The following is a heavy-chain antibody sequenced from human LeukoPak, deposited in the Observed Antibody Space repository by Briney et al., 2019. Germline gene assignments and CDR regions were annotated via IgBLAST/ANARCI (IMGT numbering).Heavy chain of an antibody. Sequence: GGSLRLSCAASGFTFSSYAMSWVRQAPGKGLERVSAISGSGGSTYYADSVKGRFTISRDNSKNTLYLQMNSLRAEDTAVYYCTIDIVVVPAATSEDYYYGMDVWGQGTTVTVSS. CDR3: TIDIVVVPAATSEDYYYGMDV. CDR2: ISGSGGST. V-gene: IGHV3-23*01. J-gene: IGHJ6*02. CDR1: GFTFSSYA. D-gene: IGHD2-2*01.